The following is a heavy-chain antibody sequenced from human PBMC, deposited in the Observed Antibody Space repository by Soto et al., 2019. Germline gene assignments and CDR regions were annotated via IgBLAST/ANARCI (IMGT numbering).Heavy chain of an antibody. CDR1: GFTLTNYW. CDR2: IKPDGSLK. V-gene: IGHV3-7*01. Sequence: EVQLVESGGGVVQPGGSLRLSCAVSGFTLTNYWMAWVRQAPGKGLEWVANIKPDGSLKSYVASVKGRFTISRDSANNSLYLQMNSLRAEDTAVYYCAQDSLSVPTYWGRGTLVTVSS. J-gene: IGHJ4*02. D-gene: IGHD6-19*01. CDR3: AQDSLSVPTY.